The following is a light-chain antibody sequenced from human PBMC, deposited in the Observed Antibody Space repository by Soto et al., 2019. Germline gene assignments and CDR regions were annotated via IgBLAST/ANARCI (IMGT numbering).Light chain of an antibody. V-gene: IGKV3-15*01. CDR2: GAS. CDR1: ESVSSH. CDR3: QHYNNWPHT. J-gene: IGKJ2*01. Sequence: ERVITQSPATLSVSPGERATLSCRASESVSSHLAWYQQKPGLAPRLLIYGASTRATGVPARFIGSGSGTEFTLTISSPQSEDFAIYYCQHYNNWPHTFGQGTKVDIK.